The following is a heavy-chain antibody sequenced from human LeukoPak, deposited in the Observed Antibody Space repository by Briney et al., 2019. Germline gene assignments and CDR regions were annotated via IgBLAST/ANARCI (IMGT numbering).Heavy chain of an antibody. CDR2: IYHSGST. D-gene: IGHD1-26*01. J-gene: IGHJ3*02. CDR3: ARDPLYSGSYAARNAFDI. CDR1: GGFFSGYY. Sequence: NPSETLSLPCTVYGGFFSGYYWSWIRQPPGEGLVWIGEIYHSGSTNYNPSLKSRVTISVDTSKNQFSLKLSSVTAADTAVYYCARDPLYSGSYAARNAFDIWGQGTMVTVSS. V-gene: IGHV4-34*01.